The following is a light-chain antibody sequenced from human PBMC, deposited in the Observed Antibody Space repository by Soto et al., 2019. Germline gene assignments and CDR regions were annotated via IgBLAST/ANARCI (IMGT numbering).Light chain of an antibody. CDR1: QSVSSK. V-gene: IGKV3-15*01. Sequence: EIVMTQSPATLSVSPVEGATLSCRASQSVSSKLAWYQQKPGQAPRLLIYGASTRATGIPARFSGSGSGTEFTLTISSLQSEDFAVYYCQQYNNWPPLTFGGGTKGDIK. CDR3: QQYNNWPPLT. CDR2: GAS. J-gene: IGKJ4*01.